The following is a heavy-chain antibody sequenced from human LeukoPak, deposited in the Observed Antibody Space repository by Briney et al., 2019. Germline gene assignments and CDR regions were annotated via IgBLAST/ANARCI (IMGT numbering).Heavy chain of an antibody. J-gene: IGHJ5*02. CDR2: IYYSGST. CDR3: ARVVGDIVVVPAAMLGYNWFDP. CDR1: GGSISSYY. D-gene: IGHD2-2*01. V-gene: IGHV4-59*01. Sequence: SETLSLTCTVSGGSISSYYWSWIRQPPGKGLERIGYIYYSGSTNYNPSLKSRVTISVDTSKNQFSLKLSSVTAADTAVYYCARVVGDIVVVPAAMLGYNWFDPWGQGTLVTVSS.